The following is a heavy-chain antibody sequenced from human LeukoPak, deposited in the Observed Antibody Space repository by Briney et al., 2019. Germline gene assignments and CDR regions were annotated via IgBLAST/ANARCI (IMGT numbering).Heavy chain of an antibody. Sequence: TGGSLRLSCAASGFTFSSYAMSWVRQAPGKGLEWVANIKPDGGRKYYVDSVKGRFTISRDNAKNSLYLQMDNLRAEDTAVYFCARDRESNWYPFLDCWGQGTLVTVSS. CDR1: GFTFSSYA. CDR3: ARDRESNWYPFLDC. V-gene: IGHV3-7*03. J-gene: IGHJ4*02. D-gene: IGHD1-20*01. CDR2: IKPDGGRK.